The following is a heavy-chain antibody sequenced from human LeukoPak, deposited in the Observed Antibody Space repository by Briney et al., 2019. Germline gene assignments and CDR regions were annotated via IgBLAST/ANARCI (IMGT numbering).Heavy chain of an antibody. Sequence: RGSLRLSCAASGFIFNNHALTWVRQAPGKGLEWVSGISDSGDNTYHAESVKGRFTISRDNSKNMVYLQMNSLRAEDTAVYYCAKDLGYRGVGATPDYWGQGTLVTVSS. CDR2: ISDSGDNT. D-gene: IGHD1-26*01. J-gene: IGHJ4*02. CDR1: GFIFNNHA. CDR3: AKDLGYRGVGATPDY. V-gene: IGHV3-23*01.